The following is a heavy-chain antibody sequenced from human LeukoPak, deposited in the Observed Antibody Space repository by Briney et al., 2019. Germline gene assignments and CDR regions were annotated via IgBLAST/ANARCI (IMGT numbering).Heavy chain of an antibody. Sequence: GGTLRLSCAASGFTFSSYSMNWVRQAPGKGLEWVSSISSSSSYIYYADSVKGRFTISRDNAKNTLYLQMNSLRAEDTAVYYCAREGPPYSGSYNAFDIWGQGTMVTVSS. V-gene: IGHV3-21*01. CDR3: AREGPPYSGSYNAFDI. J-gene: IGHJ3*02. D-gene: IGHD1-26*01. CDR2: ISSSSSYI. CDR1: GFTFSSYS.